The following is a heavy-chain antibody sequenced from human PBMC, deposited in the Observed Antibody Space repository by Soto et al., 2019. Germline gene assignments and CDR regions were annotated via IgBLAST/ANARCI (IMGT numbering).Heavy chain of an antibody. D-gene: IGHD6-6*01. V-gene: IGHV4-39*01. CDR3: ARGPTTYSSSGVDY. CDR1: GGSISSSSYY. J-gene: IGHJ4*02. Sequence: SETLSLTCTVSGGSISSSSYYWGWIRQPPGKGLEWIGSIYYSGSTYYNPSLKSRVTISVDTSKNQFSLKLSSVTAADTAVYYCARGPTTYSSSGVDYWGQGTLVTVSS. CDR2: IYYSGST.